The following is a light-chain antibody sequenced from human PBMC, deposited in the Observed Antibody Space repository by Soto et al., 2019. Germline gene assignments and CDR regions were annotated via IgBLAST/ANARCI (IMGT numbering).Light chain of an antibody. CDR1: QSVSSY. V-gene: IGKV3-11*01. CDR2: DAS. CDR3: QHRNNRPFS. J-gene: IGKJ3*01. Sequence: NVLTKSPATLSLCPGERATLSCRASQSVSSYLAWYQQKPGQAPRLLIYDASNRATGIPARFSGSGSGTDFTLTISSLEPEDFAVYYCQHRNNRPFSFGPGTKVAIK.